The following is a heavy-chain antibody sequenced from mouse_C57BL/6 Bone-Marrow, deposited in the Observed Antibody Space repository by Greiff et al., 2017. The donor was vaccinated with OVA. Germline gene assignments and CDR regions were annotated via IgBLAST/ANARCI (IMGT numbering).Heavy chain of an antibody. CDR1: GYTFTSYW. V-gene: IGHV1-64*01. D-gene: IGHD1-1*01. Sequence: VQLQQPGAELVKPGASVKLSCKASGYTFTSYWMHWVKQRPGQGLEWIGMIHPNSGSTNYNEKFKSKATLTVDKSSSTAYMQLSSLTSEDSAVYYCARGYYYGSSYRYYAMDYWGQGTSVTVSS. J-gene: IGHJ4*01. CDR3: ARGYYYGSSYRYYAMDY. CDR2: IHPNSGST.